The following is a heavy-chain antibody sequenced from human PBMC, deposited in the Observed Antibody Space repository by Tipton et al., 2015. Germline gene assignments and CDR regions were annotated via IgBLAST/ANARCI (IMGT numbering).Heavy chain of an antibody. V-gene: IGHV3-33*08. Sequence: SLRLSCAASRFTFSSYSMNWVRQAPGKGLEWVAVIWYDGSNKYYADSVKGRFTISRDNSKNTLYLQMNSLRAEDTAVYYCARGRSSSGWYNSEQQTPTPLDFWGQGTLVTVSS. CDR3: ARGRSSSGWYNSEQQTPTPLDF. J-gene: IGHJ4*02. D-gene: IGHD6-19*01. CDR2: IWYDGSNK. CDR1: RFTFSSYS.